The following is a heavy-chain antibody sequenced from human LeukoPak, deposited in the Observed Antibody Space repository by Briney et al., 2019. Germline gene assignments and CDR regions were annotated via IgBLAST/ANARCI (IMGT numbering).Heavy chain of an antibody. CDR3: ARSRGTFYDPALGY. Sequence: PSETLVPHLRCLWWVLQWLLLELDPPAPREGAGVDWEINHSGSTNYNPSLKSRVTISVDTSKNQFSLKLSSVTAADTAVYYCARSRGTFYDPALGYWGQGTLVTVSS. CDR1: WVLQWLL. CDR2: INHSGST. D-gene: IGHD2/OR15-2a*01. V-gene: IGHV4-34*01. J-gene: IGHJ4*02.